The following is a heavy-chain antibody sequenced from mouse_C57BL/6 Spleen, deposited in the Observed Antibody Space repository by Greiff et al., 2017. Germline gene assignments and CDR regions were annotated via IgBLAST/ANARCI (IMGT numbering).Heavy chain of an antibody. D-gene: IGHD3-2*01. CDR1: GYTFTSYW. Sequence: QVQLQQPGAELVKPGASVKLSCKASGYTFTSYWMQWVKQRPGQGLEWIGEIDPSDSYTNYNQKFKGKATLTVDTSSSTAYMQLSSLTSEDSAVYYCARWTAPYYDMDYWGQGTSVTVSS. CDR2: IDPSDSYT. CDR3: ARWTAPYYDMDY. V-gene: IGHV1-50*01. J-gene: IGHJ4*01.